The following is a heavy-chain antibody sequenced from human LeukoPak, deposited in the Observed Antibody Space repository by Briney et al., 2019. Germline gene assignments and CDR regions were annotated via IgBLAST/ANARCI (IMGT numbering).Heavy chain of an antibody. J-gene: IGHJ4*02. CDR1: GGSISSSSYY. D-gene: IGHD3-10*01. CDR2: IYYSGST. V-gene: IGHV4-39*07. Sequence: PSETLSLTCTVSGGSISSSSYYWGWIRQPPGKGLEWIGSIYYSGSTYYNPPLKSRVTISVGTSKNQFSLKLSSVTAADTAVYYCARDGYGSGTYYFDYWGQGTLVTVSS. CDR3: ARDGYGSGTYYFDY.